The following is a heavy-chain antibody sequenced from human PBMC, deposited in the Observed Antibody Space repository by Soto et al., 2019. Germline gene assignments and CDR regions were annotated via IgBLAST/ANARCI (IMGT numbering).Heavy chain of an antibody. J-gene: IGHJ4*02. D-gene: IGHD3-10*01. CDR1: GFSVSSNY. CDR2: VYNGGAT. CDR3: VRGRYGSEIH. V-gene: IGHV3-53*04. Sequence: EVRLVESGGGLVQPGGSLRLSCAASGFSVSSNYMTWVRQAPGKGLEWVSLVYNGGATHYAASVKGRFTISTHSSQSTLFLQRNSLRTEDTATYYCVRGRYGSEIHWGQGTKVTVSS.